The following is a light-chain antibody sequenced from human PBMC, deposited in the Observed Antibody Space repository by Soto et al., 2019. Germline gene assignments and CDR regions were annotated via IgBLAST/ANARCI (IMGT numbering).Light chain of an antibody. CDR3: QQYNNWPPFT. CDR1: QSVSSN. CDR2: GAS. V-gene: IGKV3-15*01. J-gene: IGKJ3*01. Sequence: EIVMTQSPATLSVSPGERATRSCRASQSVSSNLAWYQQKPGQAPGLLIYGASTRATGIPARFSGSGSGTEFTLTISSLQSEDFAVYYCQQYNNWPPFTFGPGTKVDIK.